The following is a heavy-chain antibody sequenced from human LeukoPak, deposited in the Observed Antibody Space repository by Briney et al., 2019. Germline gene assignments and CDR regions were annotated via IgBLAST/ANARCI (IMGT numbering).Heavy chain of an antibody. V-gene: IGHV3-23*01. Sequence: GGSLRLSCAASGFTFSSYAMSWVRQAPGKGLEWVSAISGSGGSTYYADSVKGRFTISRDNSKNTLYLQMNSLQTEDTAVYYCTTRRWAQEMATIPYYFNYWGQGTLVTVSS. D-gene: IGHD5-24*01. CDR2: ISGSGGST. CDR3: TTRRWAQEMATIPYYFNY. J-gene: IGHJ4*02. CDR1: GFTFSSYA.